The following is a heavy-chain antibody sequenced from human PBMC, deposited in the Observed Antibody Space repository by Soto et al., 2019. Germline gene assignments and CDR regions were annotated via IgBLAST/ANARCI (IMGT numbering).Heavy chain of an antibody. J-gene: IGHJ4*02. D-gene: IGHD1-26*01. Sequence: QVQLVQSGAEVKKPGSSVKVSCKASGGTFSSYTISWVRQAPGQGLEWMGRIIPILGIANYAQKFQGRVTFTADKSTSTAYMELSSLISEDTAVYYCARVVGAANDYWGQGTLVTVSS. CDR3: ARVVGAANDY. CDR2: IIPILGIA. CDR1: GGTFSSYT. V-gene: IGHV1-69*02.